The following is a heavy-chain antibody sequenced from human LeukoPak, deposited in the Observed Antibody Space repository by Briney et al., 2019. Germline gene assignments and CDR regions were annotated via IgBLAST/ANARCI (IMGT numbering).Heavy chain of an antibody. Sequence: ASVKVSCKASGYTFNNFDINWVRQATAQGLEWMGWKNPNIGTTDYAQKFQGRFTITMDTSIGTTYMELSSLTSEDTAVYYCERSRVGNGDYLFEDVWGQGTLVTVSS. CDR3: ERSRVGNGDYLFEDV. V-gene: IGHV1-8*03. CDR2: KNPNIGTT. J-gene: IGHJ4*02. D-gene: IGHD4-17*01. CDR1: GYTFNNFD.